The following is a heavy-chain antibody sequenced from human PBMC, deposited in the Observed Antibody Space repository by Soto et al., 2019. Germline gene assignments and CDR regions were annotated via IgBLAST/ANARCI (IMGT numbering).Heavy chain of an antibody. V-gene: IGHV3-23*01. D-gene: IGHD3-3*01. CDR3: AKAAKITIFGVVIPVKSYYYYYYMDV. J-gene: IGHJ6*03. Sequence: GGSLRLSCAASGFTFSSYAMSWVRQAPGKGLEWVSAISGSGGSTYYADSGKGRFTISRDNSKNTLYLQMNSLRAEDTAVYYCAKAAKITIFGVVIPVKSYYYYYYMDVWGKGTTVTVSS. CDR1: GFTFSSYA. CDR2: ISGSGGST.